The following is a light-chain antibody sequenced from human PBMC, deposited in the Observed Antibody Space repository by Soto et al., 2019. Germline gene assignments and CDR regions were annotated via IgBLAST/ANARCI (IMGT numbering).Light chain of an antibody. CDR1: SSNIGSNY. CDR2: LGD. J-gene: IGLJ1*01. CDR3: AAWDDNLNAYV. Sequence: QSVLTQPPSASGTPGQRVTISCSGSSSNIGSNYVYWYQHLPGTAPKLLIYLGDQRASGVSDRFSGSKSGTSASLAINGLRSDDEADYYCAAWDDNLNAYVFGSGTKLTV. V-gene: IGLV1-47*02.